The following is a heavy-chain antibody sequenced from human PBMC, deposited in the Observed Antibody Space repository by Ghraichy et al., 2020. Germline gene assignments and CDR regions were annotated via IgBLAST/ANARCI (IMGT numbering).Heavy chain of an antibody. Sequence: GESLNISCAASGFTFSSYSMNWVRQAPGKGLEWVSSISSSSSYIYYADSVKGRFTISRDNAKNSLYLQMNSLRAEDTAVYYCARVGTTVGRLALIYYYYYMDVWGKGTTVTVSS. D-gene: IGHD4-23*01. V-gene: IGHV3-21*01. CDR2: ISSSSSYI. CDR3: ARVGTTVGRLALIYYYYYMDV. CDR1: GFTFSSYS. J-gene: IGHJ6*03.